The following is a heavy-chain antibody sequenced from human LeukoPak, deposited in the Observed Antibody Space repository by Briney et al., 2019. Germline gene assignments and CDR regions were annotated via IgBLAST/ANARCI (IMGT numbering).Heavy chain of an antibody. V-gene: IGHV4-59*07. CDR3: ARIKYCSGGSCYSPDY. J-gene: IGHJ4*02. CDR2: IYYSGST. Sequence: SDTLSLTCTVSGGSFRSYYWTWIRQPPGKGLEWIAYIYYSGSTNYNPSLKSRVTISVDTSKNQFSLKLSSVTAADTAVYYCARIKYCSGGSCYSPDYWGQGTLVTVSS. CDR1: GGSFRSYY. D-gene: IGHD2-15*01.